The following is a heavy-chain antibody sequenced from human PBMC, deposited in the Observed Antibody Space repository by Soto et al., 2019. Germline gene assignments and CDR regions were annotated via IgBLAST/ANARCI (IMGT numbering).Heavy chain of an antibody. CDR1: GGSVTSDEDY. Sequence: QMHLQESGPGLVKPSETLSLTCTVSGGSVTSDEDYWTWIRQSPGKGLEWIGYISNSGSTGYNPSLKTRLSMSVDRSKNQFTLRLTSMTAADTAVYFCATESGSTYGYFDHWGQGTQVTVSS. D-gene: IGHD5-18*01. CDR3: ATESGSTYGYFDH. J-gene: IGHJ4*02. V-gene: IGHV4-30-4*01. CDR2: ISNSGST.